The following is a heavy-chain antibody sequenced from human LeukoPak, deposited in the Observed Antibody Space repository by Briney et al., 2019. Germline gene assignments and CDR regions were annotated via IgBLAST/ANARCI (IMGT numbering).Heavy chain of an antibody. J-gene: IGHJ4*02. Sequence: GGSLRLSCAASGVTFSSYAMSWVRQAPGKGLEWVSAISGSGGSTYYADSVKGRFTISRDNSKNTLYLQMNSLRAEDTAVYYCAKDSYDFWSGYYPIDYWGQGTLVTVSS. CDR3: AKDSYDFWSGYYPIDY. CDR2: ISGSGGST. V-gene: IGHV3-23*01. D-gene: IGHD3-3*01. CDR1: GVTFSSYA.